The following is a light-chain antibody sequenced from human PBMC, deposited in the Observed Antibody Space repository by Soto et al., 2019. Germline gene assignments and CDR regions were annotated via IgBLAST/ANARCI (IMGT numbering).Light chain of an antibody. CDR3: QQHSNWPS. J-gene: IGKJ4*01. V-gene: IGKV3-11*01. CDR1: QSVSSY. Sequence: EIVLTQSPATLSLSLGERATLSCRASQSVSSYLAWYQQKPGQAPRLLIYDASNRATGIPTRFSGSGSGTDITLTISSQPHEDSTVYYCQQHSNWPSFGGGTKVEIK. CDR2: DAS.